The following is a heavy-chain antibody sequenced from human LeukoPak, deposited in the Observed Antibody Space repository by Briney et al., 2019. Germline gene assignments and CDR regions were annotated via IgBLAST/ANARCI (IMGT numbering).Heavy chain of an antibody. CDR3: ARRGSWSGTFDY. CDR1: GGSISSSGYY. CDR2: IYYSGNT. D-gene: IGHD6-13*01. Sequence: PSETLSLTCTVSGGSISSSGYYGGWIRQPPGKGLEWIGSIYYSGNTYYNPSLKIRVTVSVETSKNQFSLKLNSVTAADTAVYYCARRGSWSGTFDYWGQGTLVTVSS. J-gene: IGHJ4*02. V-gene: IGHV4-39*01.